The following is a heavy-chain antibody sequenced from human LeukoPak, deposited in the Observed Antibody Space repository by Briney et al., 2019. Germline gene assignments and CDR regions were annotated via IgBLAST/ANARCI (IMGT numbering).Heavy chain of an antibody. CDR2: INHSGST. J-gene: IGHJ4*02. V-gene: IGHV4-34*09. CDR3: ARVDYYDSSGYYRERPYFDY. Sequence: SETLSLTCAVYGGSFSGYYWSWIRQPPGKGLEWIGEINHSGSTNYNPSLKSRVTISVDTSKNQFSLKLSSVTAAETGVYYCARVDYYDSSGYYRERPYFDYWGQGTLVTVSS. CDR1: GGSFSGYY. D-gene: IGHD3-22*01.